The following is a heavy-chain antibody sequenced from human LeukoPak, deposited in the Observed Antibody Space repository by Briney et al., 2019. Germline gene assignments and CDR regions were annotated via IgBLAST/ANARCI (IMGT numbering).Heavy chain of an antibody. CDR2: IYYSGST. D-gene: IGHD5-24*01. CDR3: AKPMAGNFDY. V-gene: IGHV4-39*01. CDR1: GGSISSSSYY. J-gene: IGHJ4*02. Sequence: SETLSLTCTVSGGSISSSSYYWGWIRQPPGKGLEWIGSIYYSGSTYYNPSLKSRVTISVDTSKNQFSLKLSSVTAADTAVYYCAKPMAGNFDYWGQGTLVTVSS.